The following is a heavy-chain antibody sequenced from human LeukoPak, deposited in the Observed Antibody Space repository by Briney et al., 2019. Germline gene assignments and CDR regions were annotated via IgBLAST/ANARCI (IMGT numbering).Heavy chain of an antibody. CDR1: GFTFSSYA. CDR3: ARAMGYSSGWYPFNY. J-gene: IGHJ4*02. D-gene: IGHD6-19*01. V-gene: IGHV3-23*01. Sequence: GGSLRLSCAASGFTFSSYAMSWVRQAPGKGLEWVSAISGSGGSTYYADSVKGRFTISRDNSKNTLYLQMNSLRAEDTAVYYCARAMGYSSGWYPFNYWGQGTLVTVSS. CDR2: ISGSGGST.